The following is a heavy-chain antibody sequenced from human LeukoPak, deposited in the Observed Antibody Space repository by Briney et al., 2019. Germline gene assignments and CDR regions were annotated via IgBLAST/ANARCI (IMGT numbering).Heavy chain of an antibody. CDR1: GFTFSTYW. CDR3: ARDSSQWLAMGDY. V-gene: IGHV3-74*01. Sequence: GGSLRLSCAASGFTFSTYWMNWVRQAPGKGLVWVSRINSDGSSTSYADSVKGRFTISRDNAKNTLYLQMNSLRAEDTALYYCARDSSQWLAMGDYWGQGTLVTVSS. CDR2: INSDGSST. J-gene: IGHJ4*02. D-gene: IGHD6-19*01.